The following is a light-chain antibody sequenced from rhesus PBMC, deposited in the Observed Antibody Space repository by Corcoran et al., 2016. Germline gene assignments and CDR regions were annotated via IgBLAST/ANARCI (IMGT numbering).Light chain of an antibody. J-gene: IGKJ4*01. CDR2: DTS. CDR1: QAISKY. CDR3: QQHNSYPPT. V-gene: IGKV1-25*01. Sequence: DIQMTQSPSSLSASVGDTVTIPCKASQAISKYLAWYQQKPGKAPNLLNYDTSTLQSGVPSMFSGSGSGTEFTLTISSLQPEDFATYYCQQHNSYPPTFGGGTKVDLK.